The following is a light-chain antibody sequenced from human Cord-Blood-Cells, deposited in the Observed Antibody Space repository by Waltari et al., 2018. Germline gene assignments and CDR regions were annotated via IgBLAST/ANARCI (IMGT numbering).Light chain of an antibody. CDR2: DAS. CDR3: QQRSNWPRT. J-gene: IGKJ1*01. V-gene: IGKV3-11*01. CDR1: QSVSSY. Sequence: IVLTQSPATLSLSPGARATLSCRARQSVSSYLAWYQQKPGQAPRLLIYDASNRATGIPARFSGSGSGTDFTLTISSLEPEDFAVYYCQQRSNWPRTFGQGTKVEIK.